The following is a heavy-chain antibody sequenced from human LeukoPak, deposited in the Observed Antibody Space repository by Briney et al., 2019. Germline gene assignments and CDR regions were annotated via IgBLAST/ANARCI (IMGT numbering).Heavy chain of an antibody. Sequence: GGSLRLSCAASGFTFSSYAMTWVRQAPGKGLEWVSAISGTGGSTYYADSVKGRFTVSRDNSKNTLYLQMNSLRAEDTAVYYCARRSPNYYFDYWGQGTPVTVSS. J-gene: IGHJ4*02. CDR1: GFTFSSYA. CDR2: ISGTGGST. CDR3: ARRSPNYYFDY. V-gene: IGHV3-23*01.